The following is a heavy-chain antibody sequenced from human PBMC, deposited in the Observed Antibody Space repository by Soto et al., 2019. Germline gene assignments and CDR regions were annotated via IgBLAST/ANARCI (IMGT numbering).Heavy chain of an antibody. CDR3: ARHGFGPLHGLVDV. J-gene: IGHJ6*02. V-gene: IGHV4-59*08. CDR1: GGSITNYY. CDR2: INYDGYS. Sequence: QVQLQESGPGLVKPSETLSLTCTVSGGSITNYYCSWFRQPPGKGLEWIGYINYDGYSAYNLSLKRRVTLSMDASTTQFSPMLESVTATDTAVYYCARHGFGPLHGLVDVWGPGTTVIVSS. D-gene: IGHD3-10*01.